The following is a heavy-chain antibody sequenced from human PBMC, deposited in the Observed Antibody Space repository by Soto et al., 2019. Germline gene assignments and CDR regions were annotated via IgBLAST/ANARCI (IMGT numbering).Heavy chain of an antibody. J-gene: IGHJ4*02. Sequence: QITLKASGPTLVKPTQTLTLTCTFSGFSLSTSGAGVGSIRQPPGKALEWLALIYWDDDKRDSPFLKSRLTFTKHTSKTHVVLTMNTIAPVDTATYYCAHSPYSSSSYYFDYWGQGTLVTVSS. D-gene: IGHD6-6*01. CDR3: AHSPYSSSSYYFDY. CDR2: IYWDDDK. CDR1: GFSLSTSGAG. V-gene: IGHV2-5*02.